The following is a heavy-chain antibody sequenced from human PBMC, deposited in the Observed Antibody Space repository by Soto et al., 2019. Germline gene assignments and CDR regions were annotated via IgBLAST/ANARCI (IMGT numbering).Heavy chain of an antibody. CDR2: IKQNGSEK. J-gene: IGHJ4*02. CDR3: AREPNSIDY. D-gene: IGHD2-15*01. Sequence: GGSLRLSCAASGFTFSSYDMSWVRQAPGKGLEWVANIKQNGSEKYYVDSVKGRFTISRDNAKNSLYLQMNSLRAEDTAVYYYAREPNSIDYWGQGTLVTVSS. CDR1: GFTFSSYD. V-gene: IGHV3-7*01.